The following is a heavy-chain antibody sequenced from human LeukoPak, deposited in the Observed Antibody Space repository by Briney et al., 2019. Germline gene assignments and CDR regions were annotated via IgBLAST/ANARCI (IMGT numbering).Heavy chain of an antibody. J-gene: IGHJ4*02. V-gene: IGHV1-2*02. Sequence: ASVKVSCKASGYTFTGYYMHWVRQAPGPGLEWMGWINPNSGGTNYAQKFQGRVTMTRDTSISTAYMELSRLRSDDTAVYYCARDGYDSSGHRYYFDYWGQGTLVTVSS. CDR1: GYTFTGYY. CDR2: INPNSGGT. D-gene: IGHD3-22*01. CDR3: ARDGYDSSGHRYYFDY.